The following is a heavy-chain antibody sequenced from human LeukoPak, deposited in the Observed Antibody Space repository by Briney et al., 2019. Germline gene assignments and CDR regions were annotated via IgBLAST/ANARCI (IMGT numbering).Heavy chain of an antibody. V-gene: IGHV3-21*01. CDR2: ISTTSSYI. Sequence: GGSLRLSCAASGFSFSTYAISWVRQAPGKGLEWVSCISTTSSYIFYADSVRGRFTISRDNAKNSLYLQMDSLRAEDTAVYYCARGGIITSYAFEIWGQGTMVTVSS. CDR3: ARGGIITSYAFEI. CDR1: GFSFSTYA. D-gene: IGHD1-26*01. J-gene: IGHJ3*02.